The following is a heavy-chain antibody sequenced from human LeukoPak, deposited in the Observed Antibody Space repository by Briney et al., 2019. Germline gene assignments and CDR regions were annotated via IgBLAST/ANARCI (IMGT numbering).Heavy chain of an antibody. V-gene: IGHV3-49*04. CDR2: IRSKAYGGTT. Sequence: PGGSLRLSCTASGFTFGDYAMSWVRQAPGKGLEWVGFIRSKAYGGTTEYAASVKGRFTISRDDSKSIAYLQMNSLKTEDTAVYYCTREIALFDYWGQGTLVTVSS. D-gene: IGHD3-22*01. J-gene: IGHJ4*02. CDR1: GFTFGDYA. CDR3: TREIALFDY.